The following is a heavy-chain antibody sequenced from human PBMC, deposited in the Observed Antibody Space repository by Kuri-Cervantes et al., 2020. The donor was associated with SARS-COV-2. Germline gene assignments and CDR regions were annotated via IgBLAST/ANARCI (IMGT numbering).Heavy chain of an antibody. CDR2: IRRTSNYK. D-gene: IGHD5-24*01. V-gene: IGHV3-21*01. CDR3: ARGGRDGYNFPY. J-gene: IGHJ4*02. Sequence: GESLKISCAASGFTFRSYTMRWVRQAPGKGLEWVSSIRRTSNYKYYADSMKGRFTISRDNAKNTMYLQMNSLRADDTAVYYCARGGRDGYNFPYWGQGSLVTVSS. CDR1: GFTFRSYT.